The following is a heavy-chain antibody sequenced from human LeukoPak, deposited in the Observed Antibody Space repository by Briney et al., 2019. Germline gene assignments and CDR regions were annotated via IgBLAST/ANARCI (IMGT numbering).Heavy chain of an antibody. D-gene: IGHD4-17*01. CDR1: GFTFSSYA. J-gene: IGHJ2*01. CDR3: ARGTVTSRTWYFDL. V-gene: IGHV3-30*04. CDR2: ISYDGSNK. Sequence: GRSLRLSCAASGFTFSSYAMHWVRQAPGKGLEWVAVISYDGSNKFYADSVRGRFTFSRDNSKNTLYLQMDGLRAEETAVYYCARGTVTSRTWYFDLWGRGTLVTVSS.